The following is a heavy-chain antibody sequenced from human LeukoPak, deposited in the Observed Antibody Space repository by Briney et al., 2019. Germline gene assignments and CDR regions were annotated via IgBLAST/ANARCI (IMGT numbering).Heavy chain of an antibody. Sequence: ASVKVSCKASGYTFIAYGLHWVRQAPGQRPEWMGWINAGNGGTKYSQNFQGRVTITGDASATTAYMELSSLRSEDTAVYFCARGGRLLWFGEFDYWGQGTLVTVSS. V-gene: IGHV1-3*01. CDR1: GYTFIAYG. CDR3: ARGGRLLWFGEFDY. CDR2: INAGNGGT. J-gene: IGHJ4*02. D-gene: IGHD3-10*01.